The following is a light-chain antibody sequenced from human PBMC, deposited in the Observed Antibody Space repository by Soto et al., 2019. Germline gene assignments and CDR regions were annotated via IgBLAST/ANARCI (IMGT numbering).Light chain of an antibody. J-gene: IGLJ1*01. V-gene: IGLV2-14*03. CDR3: SSYSSSSTYV. CDR2: DVS. CDR1: SSDVGAYNS. Sequence: QSALTQPASVSGSPGQSIAISRTGTSSDVGAYNSVSWYQQHPGRAPKLMIHDVSNRPSGVSNRFSGSKSGNTASLTISGLQAEDEADYYSSSYSSSSTYVFGTGSMVTV.